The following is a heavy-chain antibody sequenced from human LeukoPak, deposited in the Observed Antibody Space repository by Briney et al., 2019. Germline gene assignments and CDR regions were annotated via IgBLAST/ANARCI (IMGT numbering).Heavy chain of an antibody. D-gene: IGHD3-3*01. CDR1: GFTFSSYG. CDR3: AKEGADFWSGYSLDY. CDR2: IRYDGSNK. Sequence: PGGSLRLSCAASGFTFSSYGMHWVRQAPGKGLEWVAFIRYDGSNKYYADSVKGRFTISRDNSKNTLYLQMNSLRAEDTAVYYCAKEGADFWSGYSLDYWGQGTLVTVSS. J-gene: IGHJ4*02. V-gene: IGHV3-30*02.